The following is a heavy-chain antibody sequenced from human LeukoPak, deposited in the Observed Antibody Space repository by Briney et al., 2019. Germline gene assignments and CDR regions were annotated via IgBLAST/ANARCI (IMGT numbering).Heavy chain of an antibody. V-gene: IGHV4-31*02. Sequence: SETLSLTCTVSGGSISSGGYYWSWIRQHPGKGLEWIGYSYYSGSTIYNPSLKSRDTISVDTSKNQFSLKLNSVTAADTAVYYCARAPGAALDWGQGTLVTVSS. D-gene: IGHD2-15*01. J-gene: IGHJ4*02. CDR1: GGSISSGGYY. CDR3: ARAPGAALD. CDR2: SYYSGST.